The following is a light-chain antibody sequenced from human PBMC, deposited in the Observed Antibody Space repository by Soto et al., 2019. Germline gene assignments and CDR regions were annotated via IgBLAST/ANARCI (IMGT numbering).Light chain of an antibody. CDR2: KAS. J-gene: IGKJ2*01. CDR1: QSISSW. CDR3: QQYTRFYT. Sequence: DIQMTQSPSTLSASVGDRVTITCRASQSISSWVAWYQQKPGKAPKLLIYKASSVESGVPSRFSGSGSGTEFTLTISSLQPDDFATYYCQQYTRFYTCGQGTKLEIK. V-gene: IGKV1-5*03.